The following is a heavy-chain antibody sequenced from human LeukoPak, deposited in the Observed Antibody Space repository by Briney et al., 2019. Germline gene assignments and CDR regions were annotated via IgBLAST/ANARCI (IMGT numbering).Heavy chain of an antibody. V-gene: IGHV3-23*01. D-gene: IGHD5-18*01. CDR3: AKRRALWSNLNWFDP. Sequence: GGSLRLSCAASGFTFSSYAMSWVRQAPGKGLEWVSAISGSGGSTYYADSVKGRFAISRDNSKNTLYLQMNSLRAEDTAVYYRAKRRALWSNLNWFDPWGQGTLVTVSS. CDR2: ISGSGGST. CDR1: GFTFSSYA. J-gene: IGHJ5*02.